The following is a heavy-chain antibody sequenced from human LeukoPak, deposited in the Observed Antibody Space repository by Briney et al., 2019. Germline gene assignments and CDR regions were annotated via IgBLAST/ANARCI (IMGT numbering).Heavy chain of an antibody. V-gene: IGHV1-2*02. CDR2: INPNSGGT. CDR3: ARDRVVVPAAFDY. D-gene: IGHD2-2*01. CDR1: VYTFTAYY. J-gene: IGHJ4*02. Sequence: ASVKVSCKASVYTFTAYYMHGVRQAPGQGLEWMGWINPNSGGTNYAQKFQGRVTMTRDTSISTAYMELSRLRSGDTAVYYCARDRVVVPAAFDYWGQGTLVTVSS.